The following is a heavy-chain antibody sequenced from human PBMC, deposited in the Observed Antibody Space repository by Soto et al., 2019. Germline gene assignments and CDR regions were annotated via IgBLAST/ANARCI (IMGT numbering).Heavy chain of an antibody. V-gene: IGHV2-5*02. D-gene: IGHD2-21*02. Sequence: GSGPTLVNPTQTLTLTCTFSGFSLSTSGVGVGWIRQPPGKALEWLALIYWDDDKRYSPSLRSRLTITKDTSPNQVVLTMTDMDPVDTATYYCVQSRCGGDCLQSYSSHSYYGLDVWGQGTTVTVSS. J-gene: IGHJ6*02. CDR1: GFSLSTSGVG. CDR2: IYWDDDK. CDR3: VQSRCGGDCLQSYSSHSYYGLDV.